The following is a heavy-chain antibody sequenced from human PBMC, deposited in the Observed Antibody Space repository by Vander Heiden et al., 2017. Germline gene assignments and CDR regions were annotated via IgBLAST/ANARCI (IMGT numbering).Heavy chain of an antibody. CDR1: GFTFTTYG. D-gene: IGHD4-17*01. J-gene: IGHJ4*02. CDR2: IWYDGDNK. V-gene: IGHV3-33*01. Sequence: QVQLVESGGGVVQPGRALRLSCAASGFTFTTYGIHWVRQAPGRGLEGVAHIWYDGDNKYYADSVKGRFTISRDNSKNTVYLQMNSLRPDDTAVYYCARDPSTMDGDYPRYWGQGTLVTVSS. CDR3: ARDPSTMDGDYPRY.